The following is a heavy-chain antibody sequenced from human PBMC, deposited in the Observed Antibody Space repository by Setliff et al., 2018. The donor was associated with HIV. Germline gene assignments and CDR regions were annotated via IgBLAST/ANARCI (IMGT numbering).Heavy chain of an antibody. D-gene: IGHD2-15*01. Sequence: PSETLSLTCTVSGGSVSSGTYYWTWIRQPPGKGLEWIGYIYYSGSTNYNPSLKTRVTVSADTSKNQFSLKLTSVTAADTAVYYWARDGGGFASGTFDIWGQGTKVTVSS. CDR2: IYYSGST. CDR3: ARDGGGFASGTFDI. V-gene: IGHV4-61*01. J-gene: IGHJ3*02. CDR1: GGSVSSGTYY.